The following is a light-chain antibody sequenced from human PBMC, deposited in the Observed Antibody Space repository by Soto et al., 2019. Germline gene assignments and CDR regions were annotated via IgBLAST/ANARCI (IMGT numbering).Light chain of an antibody. CDR3: QQYYTFPFT. CDR1: QSVLYNSDNKNY. J-gene: IGKJ3*01. V-gene: IGKV4-1*01. CDR2: WAS. Sequence: DIVMTQSPDSLAVSLGERATINCKSSQSVLYNSDNKNYLAWYQQKPGQPPQLLIYWASTRESGVPDRFSGSGSGTDFTLTISSLQAEDVAVYYCQQYYTFPFTFGPGTKVDIK.